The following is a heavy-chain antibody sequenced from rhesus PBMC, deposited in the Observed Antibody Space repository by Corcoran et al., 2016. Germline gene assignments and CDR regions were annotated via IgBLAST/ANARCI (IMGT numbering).Heavy chain of an antibody. CDR1: GGSFSGYY. D-gene: IGHD6-31*01. CDR3: ARDGGSSGWYYYFDY. CDR2: ISDRSGNT. J-gene: IGHJ4*01. Sequence: QVQLQESGPGLVTPSETLSLTCAVSGGSFSGYYWGWIRQPPGQGLDGIGYISDRSGNTHNNPSLKSRVTISTDTSKNQFSLKLSSVTAADTAVYYCARDGGSSGWYYYFDYWGQGVLVTVSS. V-gene: IGHV4-165*01.